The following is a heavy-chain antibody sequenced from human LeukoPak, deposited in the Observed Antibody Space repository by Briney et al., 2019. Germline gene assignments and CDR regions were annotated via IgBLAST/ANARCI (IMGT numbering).Heavy chain of an antibody. J-gene: IGHJ4*02. CDR2: ISWDGGST. CDR3: AKDIRETRRYSGYDWVGYFDY. CDR1: GFTFDDYA. D-gene: IGHD5-12*01. V-gene: IGHV3-43D*03. Sequence: GSLRLSCAASGFTFDDYAMHWVRQAPGKGLEWVSLISWDGGSTYYADSVKGRFTISRDNSKNSLYLQMNSLRAEDTALYYCAKDIRETRRYSGYDWVGYFDYWGQGTLVTVSS.